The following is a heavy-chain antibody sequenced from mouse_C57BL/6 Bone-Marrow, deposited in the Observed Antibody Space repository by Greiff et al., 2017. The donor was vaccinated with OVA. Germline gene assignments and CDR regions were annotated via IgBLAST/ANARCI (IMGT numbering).Heavy chain of an antibody. CDR1: GFTFSDYY. V-gene: IGHV5-12*01. Sequence: EVHLVESGGGLVQPGGSLKLSCAASGFTFSDYYMYWVRQTPEKRLEWVAYISNGGGSTYYPDTVKGRFTISRDNAKNTLYLQMSRLKSADTAVYYCARQRYYGSSYWFAYWGQGTLVTVSA. D-gene: IGHD1-1*01. J-gene: IGHJ3*01. CDR3: ARQRYYGSSYWFAY. CDR2: ISNGGGST.